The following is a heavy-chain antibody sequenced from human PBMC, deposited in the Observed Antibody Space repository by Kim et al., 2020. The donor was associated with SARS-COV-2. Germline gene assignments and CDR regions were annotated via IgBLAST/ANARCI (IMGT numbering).Heavy chain of an antibody. V-gene: IGHV5-51*01. CDR2: DT. J-gene: IGHJ4*02. CDR3: ARIPTRTPDY. Sequence: DTRYSPSFQGQVTISADKSISTAYLQWSSLKASDTAMYYCARIPTRTPDYWGQGTLVTVSS. D-gene: IGHD2-21*01.